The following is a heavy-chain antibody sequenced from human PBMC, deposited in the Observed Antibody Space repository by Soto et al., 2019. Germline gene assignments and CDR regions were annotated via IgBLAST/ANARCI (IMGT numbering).Heavy chain of an antibody. Sequence: ETLSLTCAVYGGSFSDYYWSWIRQPPGKGLEWIGEINHSGSTNSTPSLKRRVTMSIDTSKNQISLRLSSVTAADTAVYYCSSSFEARPGYYYYGTDVWGQGTTVTVSS. CDR2: INHSGST. CDR1: GGSFSDYY. CDR3: SSSFEARPGYYYYGTDV. V-gene: IGHV4-34*01. D-gene: IGHD6-6*01. J-gene: IGHJ6*02.